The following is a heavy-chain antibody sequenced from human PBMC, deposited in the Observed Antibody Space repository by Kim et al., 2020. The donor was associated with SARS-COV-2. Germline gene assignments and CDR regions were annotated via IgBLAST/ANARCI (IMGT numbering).Heavy chain of an antibody. D-gene: IGHD1-7*01. V-gene: IGHV4-34*01. CDR3: AREITGTNPFDY. J-gene: IGHJ4*02. Sequence: NYTPSLKSRVTISVDTSKNQFSLKLSSVTAADTAVYYCAREITGTNPFDYWGQGTLVTVSS.